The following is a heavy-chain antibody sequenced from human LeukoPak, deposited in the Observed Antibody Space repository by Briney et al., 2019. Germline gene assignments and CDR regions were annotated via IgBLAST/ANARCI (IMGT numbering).Heavy chain of an antibody. CDR1: GGTFSSYA. D-gene: IGHD2-21*02. V-gene: IGHV1-69*04. CDR3: ARAMPVPPKVTAALGYYYYGMDV. J-gene: IGHJ6*02. CDR2: IIPILGIA. Sequence: SVKVSCKASGGTFSSYAISWVRQAPGQGLEWMGRIIPILGIANYAQKFQGRVTITADKSTSTAYMELSSLRSEDTAVYYCARAMPVPPKVTAALGYYYYGMDVWGQGTTVTVSS.